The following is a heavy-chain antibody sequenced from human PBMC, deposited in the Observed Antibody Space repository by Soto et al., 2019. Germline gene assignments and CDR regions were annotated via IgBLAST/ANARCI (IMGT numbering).Heavy chain of an antibody. CDR1: GGSISSYF. J-gene: IGHJ3*02. CDR3: ARDHKEAFDI. Sequence: QVLLQESGPGLVKPSETLSLTCTVSGGSISSYFLNWIRQAPGKGLEWIGYMYFNESTNYNPSLKSRVKISLDTSKSLFSLKLNSVTAADTAVYYCARDHKEAFDIWGQGTLVTVSS. V-gene: IGHV4-59*01. CDR2: MYFNEST.